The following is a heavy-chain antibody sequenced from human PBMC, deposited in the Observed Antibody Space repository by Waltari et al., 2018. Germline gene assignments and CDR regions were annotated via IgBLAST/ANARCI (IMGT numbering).Heavy chain of an antibody. CDR3: ARGVAVGGNTHLDY. CDR1: GDSIRSPPYY. Sequence: QLQLQESAPGLVKPSETLSLTCTVSGDSIRSPPYYWGWIRQPPGKGLEWIGTRYHSGGTFYSPSLKSRVSISLDTSKSQFSLKLRSVTATDTAVYYCARGVAVGGNTHLDYWGQGALVTVSS. D-gene: IGHD6-19*01. V-gene: IGHV4-39*07. CDR2: RYHSGGT. J-gene: IGHJ4*02.